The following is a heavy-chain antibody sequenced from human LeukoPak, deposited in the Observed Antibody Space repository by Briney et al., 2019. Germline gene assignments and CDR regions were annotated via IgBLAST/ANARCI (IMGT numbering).Heavy chain of an antibody. Sequence: GGSLRLSCAASGFTFSSYAMHWVRQAPGKGLEYVSAISSNGGSTYYANSVKGRFTISRDNSKNTLYLQMGSLRAEDMAVYYCARAGASDAFDIWGQGTMVTVSS. V-gene: IGHV3-64*01. CDR3: ARAGASDAFDI. CDR2: ISSNGGST. J-gene: IGHJ3*02. CDR1: GFTFSSYA.